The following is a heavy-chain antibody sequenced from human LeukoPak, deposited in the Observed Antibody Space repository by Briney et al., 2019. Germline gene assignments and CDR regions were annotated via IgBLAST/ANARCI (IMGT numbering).Heavy chain of an antibody. J-gene: IGHJ4*02. Sequence: TGGSLRLSCAASGFTFSSYSMNWVRQAPGKGLEWVSYISSSSSTIYYADSVKGRFTISRDNAKNSLSLQMNSLRAEDTAVYYCARDGGGSSGYYWGLGYWGQGTLVTVSS. CDR1: GFTFSSYS. D-gene: IGHD3-22*01. CDR3: ARDGGGSSGYYWGLGY. CDR2: ISSSSSTI. V-gene: IGHV3-48*01.